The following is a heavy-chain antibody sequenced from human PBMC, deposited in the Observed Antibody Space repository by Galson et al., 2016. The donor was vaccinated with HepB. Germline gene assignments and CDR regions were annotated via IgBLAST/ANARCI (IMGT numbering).Heavy chain of an antibody. CDR3: ARGDYASGRSDFDS. CDR2: NSAYNGDT. J-gene: IGHJ4*02. Sequence: SVKVSCKASGYTFTNYGISWVRQAPGQGLEWMGWNSAYNGDTSYAQKLQGRVTMTTDTSTSTAYMELRSLRSVDTAVYYCARGDYASGRSDFDSWGQGTLVTVSS. D-gene: IGHD3-10*01. CDR1: GYTFTNYG. V-gene: IGHV1-18*01.